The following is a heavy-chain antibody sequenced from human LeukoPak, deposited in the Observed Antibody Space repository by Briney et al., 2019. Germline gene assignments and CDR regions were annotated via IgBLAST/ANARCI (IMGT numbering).Heavy chain of an antibody. D-gene: IGHD3-22*01. CDR2: IYYSGST. CDR1: GGSISSYY. J-gene: IGHJ3*02. V-gene: IGHV4-59*01. CDR3: ARSPNYYDSSGYYRDAFDI. Sequence: SETLSLTCTVSGGSISSYYWSWIRQPPGKGLEWIGYIYYSGSTNYNPSLKSRVTISVDTSKNQFSLKLSSVTAEDTAVYYCARSPNYYDSSGYYRDAFDIWGQGTMVTVSS.